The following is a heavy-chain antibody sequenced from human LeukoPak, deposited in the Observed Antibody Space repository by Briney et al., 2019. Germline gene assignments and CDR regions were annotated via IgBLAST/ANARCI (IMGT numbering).Heavy chain of an antibody. CDR3: ARQYFGSGKYYYAMDV. V-gene: IGHV4-4*07. Sequence: SETLSLTCTVSGGSISNYYWSWIRQPAGEGLEWIGRIYTSGSTTYSPSLKSRVTMSVDTAKNQFSLQLSSVTAADTAVYYCARQYFGSGKYYYAMDVWGQGTTVTVSS. CDR2: IYTSGST. D-gene: IGHD3-10*01. CDR1: GGSISNYY. J-gene: IGHJ6*02.